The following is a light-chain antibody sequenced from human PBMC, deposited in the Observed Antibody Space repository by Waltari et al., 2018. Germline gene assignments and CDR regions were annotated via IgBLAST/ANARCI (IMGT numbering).Light chain of an antibody. Sequence: QSGLTQPPSLSAAPGQKVTISCSGTSSNIGNNYVAWYPQIPGTVPKLLIYENYKRPSGIPDRFSGSRSGTSATLVITGLLTGDEADYYCGTWDSSLSGAVFGGGTHLTVL. CDR1: SSNIGNNY. CDR3: GTWDSSLSGAV. CDR2: ENY. J-gene: IGLJ7*01. V-gene: IGLV1-51*02.